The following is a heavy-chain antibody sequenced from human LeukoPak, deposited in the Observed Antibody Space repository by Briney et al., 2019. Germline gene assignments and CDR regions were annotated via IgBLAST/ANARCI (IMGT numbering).Heavy chain of an antibody. J-gene: IGHJ4*02. CDR2: IYSGGDT. Sequence: GGSLRLSCAASGFTVGNNYMNWVRQAPGKGLEWVSVIYSGGDTFYADSVKGRFIMSRDNSKNSLYLQMNSLRAEDTAVYYCAGVRGAIHWGQGTLVTVSS. CDR3: AGVRGAIH. V-gene: IGHV3-66*01. CDR1: GFTVGNNY. D-gene: IGHD3-10*01.